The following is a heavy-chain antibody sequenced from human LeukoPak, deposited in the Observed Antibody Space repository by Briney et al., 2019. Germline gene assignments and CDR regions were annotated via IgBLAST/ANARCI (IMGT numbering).Heavy chain of an antibody. CDR1: GFTFSSYG. J-gene: IGHJ4*02. CDR2: IWYDGSNK. V-gene: IGHV3-33*06. Sequence: PGGSLRLSCAASGFTFSSYGMHWVRQAPGKGLEWAAVIWYDGSNKYYADSVKGRFTISRDNSKNTLYLQMNSLRAEDTAVYYCAKDTSGYDFGFDYWGQGTLVTVSS. D-gene: IGHD5-12*01. CDR3: AKDTSGYDFGFDY.